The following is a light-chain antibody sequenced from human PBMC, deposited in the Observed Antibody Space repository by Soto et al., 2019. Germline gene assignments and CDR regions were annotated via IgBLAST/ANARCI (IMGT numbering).Light chain of an antibody. Sequence: DIQMTQSPSSLSASVGDRVTITCQASQGINNFLNWYQQKPGKAPKLLIYGASNLATGVPSRFSGSGSGAEFTFTISSLQPEDIATYYWQHYNNIPLTFGGGTEVEIK. CDR3: QHYNNIPLT. J-gene: IGKJ4*01. CDR1: QGINNF. V-gene: IGKV1-33*01. CDR2: GAS.